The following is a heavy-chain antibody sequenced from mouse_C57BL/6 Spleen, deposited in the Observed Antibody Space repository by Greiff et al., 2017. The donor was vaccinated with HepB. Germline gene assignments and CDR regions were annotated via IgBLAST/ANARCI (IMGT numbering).Heavy chain of an antibody. CDR2: ISSGSSTI. J-gene: IGHJ1*03. CDR1: GFTFSDYG. CDR3: ARGGTYWYFDV. D-gene: IGHD3-3*01. Sequence: EVHLVESGGGLVKPGGSLKLSCAASGFTFSDYGMHWVRQAPEKGLEWVAYISSGSSTIYYADTVKGRFTISRENAKNTRFLQMTGLRSEDTAMYYCARGGTYWYFDVWGTGTTVTVSS. V-gene: IGHV5-17*01.